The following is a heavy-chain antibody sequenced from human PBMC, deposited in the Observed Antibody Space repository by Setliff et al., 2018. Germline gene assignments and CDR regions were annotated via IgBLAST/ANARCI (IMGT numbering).Heavy chain of an antibody. J-gene: IGHJ6*02. CDR2: IYHNGNT. Sequence: TLSLTCTVSGGSISPYFWSWIRQPPGKGLEWIGYIYHNGNTNFNPSLKTRVTMSVDPSKNQFALNLRSVTAADTAVYYCVRDRTAYSYGLDVWGQGTTVTVSS. CDR3: VRDRTAYSYGLDV. V-gene: IGHV4-59*01. CDR1: GGSISPYF. D-gene: IGHD5-18*01.